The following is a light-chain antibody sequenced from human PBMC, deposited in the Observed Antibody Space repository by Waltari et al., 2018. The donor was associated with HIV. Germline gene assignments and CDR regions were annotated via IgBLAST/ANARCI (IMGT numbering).Light chain of an antibody. CDR2: KAS. Sequence: DIQMTQSPSTLSASVGDRVTITCRASQSISSWLAWYQQNPGKAPKLLIYKASSLESGVPSRFSGSGSGTEFTLTISSLQPDDFATYHCQQYNSYPRTFGQGTKVEIK. V-gene: IGKV1-5*03. CDR1: QSISSW. CDR3: QQYNSYPRT. J-gene: IGKJ1*01.